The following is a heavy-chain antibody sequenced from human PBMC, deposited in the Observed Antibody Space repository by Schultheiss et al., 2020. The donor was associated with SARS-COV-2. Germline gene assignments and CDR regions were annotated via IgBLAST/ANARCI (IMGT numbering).Heavy chain of an antibody. V-gene: IGHV4-59*01. CDR1: GGSISGYY. CDR3: ARDLRGSSSMDV. D-gene: IGHD6-6*01. Sequence: GSLRLSCTVSGGSISGYYWNWIRQPPGKGLEWIAYIYYSGSTNYNPSLKSRVTISVDTSNNQFSLKLSSVTAADTAVYYCARDLRGSSSMDVWGQGTTVTVSS. J-gene: IGHJ6*02. CDR2: IYYSGST.